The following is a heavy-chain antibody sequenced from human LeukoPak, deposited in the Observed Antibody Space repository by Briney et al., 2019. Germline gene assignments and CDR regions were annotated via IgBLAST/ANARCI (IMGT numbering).Heavy chain of an antibody. CDR1: GLTFSSCA. Sequence: PGGSLRLSCAASGLTFSSCAMRWVRQAPGKGLEWVSTVSDSGSGTSYADPVKGRFTISRDNSKNTLYLQMNSLRAEDSAVYYCARGCAYYFDSWGQGTLVTVSS. J-gene: IGHJ4*02. CDR2: VSDSGSGT. V-gene: IGHV3-23*01. CDR3: ARGCAYYFDS.